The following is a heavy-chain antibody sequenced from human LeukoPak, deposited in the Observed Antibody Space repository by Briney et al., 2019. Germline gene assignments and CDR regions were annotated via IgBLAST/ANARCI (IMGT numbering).Heavy chain of an antibody. CDR3: SGHCSSTSCHGDY. CDR2: IYYSGST. Sequence: SETQSLTCTVSGGSISSYYWSWIRQPPGKGLEWIGYIYYSGSTNYNPSLKSRVTISVDTSKNQFSLKLSSMTAADTAVYYCSGHCSSTSCHGDYWGQGTLVIVSS. J-gene: IGHJ4*02. CDR1: GGSISSYY. V-gene: IGHV4-59*08. D-gene: IGHD2-2*01.